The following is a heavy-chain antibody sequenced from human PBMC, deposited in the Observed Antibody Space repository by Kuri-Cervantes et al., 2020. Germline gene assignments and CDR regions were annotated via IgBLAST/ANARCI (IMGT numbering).Heavy chain of an antibody. CDR1: GFTFSDYY. CDR3: ARIGRNDAFDI. CDR2: ISSSGGTI. J-gene: IGHJ3*02. V-gene: IGHV3-11*01. Sequence: GGSLRLSCAASGFTFSDYYMSWIRQAPGKGLEWVSYISSSGGTIYYADSVRGRFTISRDNAKNSLYLQMNSLRAEDTAVYYCARIGRNDAFDIWGQGTMVTVSS.